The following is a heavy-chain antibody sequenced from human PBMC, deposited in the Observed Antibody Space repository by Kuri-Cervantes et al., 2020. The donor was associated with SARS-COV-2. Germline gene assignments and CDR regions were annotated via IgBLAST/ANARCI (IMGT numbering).Heavy chain of an antibody. V-gene: IGHV3-11*01. CDR3: ARDSEVWSGSFDI. CDR1: GFTFSDYY. D-gene: IGHD3-3*01. J-gene: IGHJ3*02. CDR2: ISSSGSSI. Sequence: GESLKISCAASGFTFSDYYMSWIRQAPGKGLEWVSKISSSGSSIWYAESVKGRFTISRDNAKNSLYLQMNSLRAEDTAVYYCARDSEVWSGSFDIWGQGTMVTVPS.